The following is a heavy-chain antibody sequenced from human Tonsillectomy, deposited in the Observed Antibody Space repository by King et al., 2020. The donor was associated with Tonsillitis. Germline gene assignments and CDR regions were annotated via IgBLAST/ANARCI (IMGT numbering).Heavy chain of an antibody. J-gene: IGHJ6*03. CDR2: IYYSGST. Sequence: QLQESGPGLVKPSETLSLTCSVSGGSIINNYWSWIRQPPGKGLEWIGYIYYSGSTNYNPSLKSRVTMSVDTSKNQFSLRLSSVTAADTAVYYCARLDYYYDYMDVWGTGTTVTVSS. V-gene: IGHV4-59*08. CDR1: GGSIINNY. CDR3: ARLDYYYDYMDV.